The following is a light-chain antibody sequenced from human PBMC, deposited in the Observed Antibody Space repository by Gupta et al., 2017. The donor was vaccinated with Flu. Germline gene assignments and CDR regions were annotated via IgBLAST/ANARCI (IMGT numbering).Light chain of an antibody. V-gene: IGKV3-20*01. CDR3: QQYGDSRYT. CDR2: AAS. CDR1: QRVSSSY. Sequence: EVVLTQSPGTLSLSPGERATLSCRASQRVSSSYLAWYQQKPGQAPRLLIYAASTRATDIPDRFRGSGSGTDFTLTISRLEPEDFALYYCQQYGDSRYTFGQGTNLDIK. J-gene: IGKJ2*01.